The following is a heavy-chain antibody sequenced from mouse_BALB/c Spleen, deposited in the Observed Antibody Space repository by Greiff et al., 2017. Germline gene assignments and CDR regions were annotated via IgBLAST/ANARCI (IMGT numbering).Heavy chain of an antibody. Sequence: EVQRVESGGDLVKPGGSLKLSCAASGFTFSSYGMSWVRQTPDKRLEWVATISSGGSYTYYPDSVKGRFTISRDNAKNTLYLQMSSLKSEDTAMYYCARPSITTVVADYAMDYWGQGTSVTVSS. CDR1: GFTFSSYG. D-gene: IGHD1-1*01. J-gene: IGHJ4*01. CDR3: ARPSITTVVADYAMDY. V-gene: IGHV5-6*01. CDR2: ISSGGSYT.